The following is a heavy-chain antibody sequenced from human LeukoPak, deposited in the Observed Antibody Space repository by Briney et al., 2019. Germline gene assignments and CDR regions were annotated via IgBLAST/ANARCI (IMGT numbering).Heavy chain of an antibody. J-gene: IGHJ4*02. CDR2: INHSGST. Sequence: PSETLSLTCAVYGGSFSGYYWSWIRQPPGKGLEWIGEINHSGSTSYNPSLKSRVTISVDTSKNQFSLKLSSVTAADTAVYYCASHDYGDQLFDYWGQGTLVTVSS. CDR1: GGSFSGYY. V-gene: IGHV4-34*01. CDR3: ASHDYGDQLFDY. D-gene: IGHD4-17*01.